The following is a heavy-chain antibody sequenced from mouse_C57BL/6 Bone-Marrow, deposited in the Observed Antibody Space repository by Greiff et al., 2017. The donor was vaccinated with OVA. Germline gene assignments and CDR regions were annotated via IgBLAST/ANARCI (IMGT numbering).Heavy chain of an antibody. V-gene: IGHV2-4*01. CDR2: IWSGGST. J-gene: IGHJ2*01. CDR1: GFSLTSYG. Sequence: VKLMESGPGLVQPSQSLSITCTVSGFSLTSYGVHWVRQPPGKGLEWLGVIWSGGSTDYNAAFISRLSISKDNSKSQVFFKMNSLQADDTAIYYCASYYLLDYWGQGTTLTVSS. CDR3: ASYYLLDY. D-gene: IGHD2-3*01.